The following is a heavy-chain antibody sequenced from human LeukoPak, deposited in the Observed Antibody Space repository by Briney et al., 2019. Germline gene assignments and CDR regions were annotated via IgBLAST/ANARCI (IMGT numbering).Heavy chain of an antibody. CDR2: IIPMFGTP. D-gene: IGHD2-8*01. J-gene: IGHJ4*02. V-gene: IGHV1-69*05. CDR3: ARGYCTNSACLGRPYFDH. Sequence: SVKVSCKASGDTFSIYEISWVRQTPGQGLEWMGDIIPMFGTPNYARRFQGRVTISTDESTSTAYMELNSLTSDDTGVYYCARGYCTNSACLGRPYFDHWGQGTLVTVSS. CDR1: GDTFSIYE.